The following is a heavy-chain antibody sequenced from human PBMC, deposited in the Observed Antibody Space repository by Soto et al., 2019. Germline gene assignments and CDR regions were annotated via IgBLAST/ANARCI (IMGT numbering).Heavy chain of an antibody. Sequence: QVQLVQSGAEVKKPWSSVKVSCKASGGTFSSYAITCVRQAPGQGLEWMGGIIPLFGTSNYAQKFQGRVTITADRSTSTAYMELSSLRSEDTAVYYCARSALLGAWFDPWGQGTLVTVSS. J-gene: IGHJ5*02. CDR3: ARSALLGAWFDP. V-gene: IGHV1-69*06. CDR2: IIPLFGTS. CDR1: GGTFSSYA. D-gene: IGHD3-16*01.